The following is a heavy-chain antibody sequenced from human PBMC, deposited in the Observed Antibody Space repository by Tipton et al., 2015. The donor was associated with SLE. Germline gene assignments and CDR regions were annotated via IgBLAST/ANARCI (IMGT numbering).Heavy chain of an antibody. J-gene: IGHJ4*02. Sequence: GSLRLSCVASGFTFSSYEMNWVRQAPGKGLEWVSYISSSGSTIYYAESMKGRFTISRDNAKNSLYLQMNSLRAEDTAVYYCTRDLGAGATGTTGYFDFWGQGTLVTVSS. D-gene: IGHD1-1*01. CDR2: ISSSGSTI. V-gene: IGHV3-48*03. CDR1: GFTFSSYE. CDR3: TRDLGAGATGTTGYFDF.